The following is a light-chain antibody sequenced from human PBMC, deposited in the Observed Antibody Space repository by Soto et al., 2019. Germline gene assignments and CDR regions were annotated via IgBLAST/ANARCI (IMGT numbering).Light chain of an antibody. CDR1: SSDDGGSKY. J-gene: IGLJ1*01. CDR3: SSYTSSSIDYV. CDR2: EVS. V-gene: IGLV2-14*01. Sequence: QSVLTQPASVSGSPGQSITISCTGTSSDDGGSKYVSWYQQHPGKAPKLMIYEVSNRPSGVSNRFSGSKSGNTASLTISGLQAEDDADYYCSSYTSSSIDYVFGTGTKLTVL.